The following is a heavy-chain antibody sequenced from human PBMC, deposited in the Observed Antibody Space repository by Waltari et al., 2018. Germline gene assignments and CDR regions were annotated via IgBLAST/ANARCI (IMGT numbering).Heavy chain of an antibody. CDR1: GGTFSSYA. J-gene: IGHJ4*02. D-gene: IGHD2-2*01. Sequence: QVQLVQSGAEVKKPGSSVKVSCKASGGTFSSYAISWVRQAPGTGLEWMGVIIPIFGTPNYAQKFQGRVTITADESTSTAYMGLSSLRSEDTAVYYCARPGVGVPAAPFDYWGQGTLVTVSS. CDR3: ARPGVGVPAAPFDY. CDR2: IIPIFGTP. V-gene: IGHV1-69*01.